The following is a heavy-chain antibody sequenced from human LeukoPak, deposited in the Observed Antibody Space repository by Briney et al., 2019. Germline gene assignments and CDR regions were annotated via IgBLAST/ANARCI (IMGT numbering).Heavy chain of an antibody. D-gene: IGHD6-6*01. CDR2: IWYDGSNK. J-gene: IGHJ4*02. Sequence: PGGSLRLSCAASGFTFSSYAMHWVRQAPGKGLEWVAVIWYDGSNKYYADSVKGRFTISRDNSKNTLYLQMNSLRAEDTAVNYCARTEQLVYYFDYWGQGTLVTVSS. CDR3: ARTEQLVYYFDY. CDR1: GFTFSSYA. V-gene: IGHV3-33*08.